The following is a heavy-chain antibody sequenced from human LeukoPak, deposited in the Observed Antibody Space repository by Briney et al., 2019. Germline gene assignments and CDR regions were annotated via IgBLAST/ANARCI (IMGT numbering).Heavy chain of an antibody. CDR3: SGGYYDSSGEIDY. V-gene: IGHV3-48*02. CDR2: ISSSSSTI. CDR1: GFTFSSYS. Sequence: GGSLRLSCAASGFTFSSYSMNWVRQAPGKGLEWVSYISSSSSTIYYADSVKGRFTISRDNAKNSLYLQMNSLRDEDTAVYCCSGGYYDSSGEIDYWGQGTLVTVSS. D-gene: IGHD3-22*01. J-gene: IGHJ4*02.